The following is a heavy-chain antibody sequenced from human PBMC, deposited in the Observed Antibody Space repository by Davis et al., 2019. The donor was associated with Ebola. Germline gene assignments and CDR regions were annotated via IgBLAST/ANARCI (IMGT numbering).Heavy chain of an antibody. CDR3: ARGSGYSGYDYGLYDY. Sequence: GSLRLSCTVSGGSISSYYWSWIRRPPGKGLEWIGYIYYSGSTNYSPSLKSRVTISVDTSKNQFSLKLSSVTAADTAVYYCARGSGYSGYDYGLYDYWGQGTLVTVSS. V-gene: IGHV4-59*01. CDR2: IYYSGST. D-gene: IGHD5-12*01. J-gene: IGHJ4*02. CDR1: GGSISSYY.